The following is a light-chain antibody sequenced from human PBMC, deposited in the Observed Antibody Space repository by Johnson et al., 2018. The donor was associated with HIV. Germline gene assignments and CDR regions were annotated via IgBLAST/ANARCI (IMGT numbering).Light chain of an antibody. CDR2: ENN. V-gene: IGLV1-51*02. J-gene: IGLJ1*01. CDR1: NSNIGNNY. CDR3: GAWDSSLSAYV. Sequence: QSVLTKPPSVSAAPGQKVTISCSGSNSNIGNNYVSWYQQVPGTAPKLLIYENNKRPSGIPDRFSGSRSGTSATLDITGLQTGDEADYYCGAWDSSLSAYVFATETKVTVL.